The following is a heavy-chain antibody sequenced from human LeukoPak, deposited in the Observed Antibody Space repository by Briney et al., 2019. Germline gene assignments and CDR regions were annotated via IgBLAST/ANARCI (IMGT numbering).Heavy chain of an antibody. CDR3: ARTTTFAPHFDY. J-gene: IGHJ4*02. CDR2: IYSGGTT. V-gene: IGHV3-66*01. D-gene: IGHD1-1*01. CDR1: GFTVSSNH. Sequence: GGSLRLSCAASGFTVSSNHMSWVRQAPGKGLEWVSVIYSGGTTYYADSVKGRFTISRDNSKNTLYLQMNRLRAEDTAVYYCARTTTFAPHFDYWGQGNLVTVSS.